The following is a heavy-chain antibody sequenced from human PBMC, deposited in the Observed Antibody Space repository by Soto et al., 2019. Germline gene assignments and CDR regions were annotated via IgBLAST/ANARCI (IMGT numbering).Heavy chain of an antibody. D-gene: IGHD2-2*01. V-gene: IGHV2-5*02. CDR3: AHGSCTSADCYPNPYLDY. CDR2: IYWDGDE. CDR1: GVSLSTSAEG. Sequence: QITLKESGPTLVKPTQTLTLTCTFSGVSLSTSAEGVGWIRQPPGKALEWLALIYWDGDERYSPSLESRLTITKDTSKYQVVLTMTNMNPADTATYSCAHGSCTSADCYPNPYLDYWGQGILVTVSS. J-gene: IGHJ4*02.